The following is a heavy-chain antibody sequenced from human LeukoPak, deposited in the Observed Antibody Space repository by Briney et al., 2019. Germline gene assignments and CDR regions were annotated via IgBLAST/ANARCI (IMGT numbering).Heavy chain of an antibody. J-gene: IGHJ5*02. D-gene: IGHD3-16*01. CDR2: ISSSGSTI. CDR3: AREGGDGPFNWFDP. Sequence: PRGSLRLSCAASGFTFSDYYMSWIRQAPGKGLEWVSYISSSGSTIYYADSVKGRFTISRDNAKNSLYLQMNSLRAEDTAVYYCAREGGDGPFNWFDPWGQGTRDTVSS. CDR1: GFTFSDYY. V-gene: IGHV3-11*01.